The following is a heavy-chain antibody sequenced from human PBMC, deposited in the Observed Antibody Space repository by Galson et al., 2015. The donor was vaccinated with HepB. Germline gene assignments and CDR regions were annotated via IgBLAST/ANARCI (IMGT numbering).Heavy chain of an antibody. Sequence: SVKVSCKASGYTFTSYYMHWVRQAPGQGLEWMGIINPSGGSTSYAQKFQGRVTMTRDTSTSTVYMELSSLRSEDTAEYYCARAPSERPPRTWGQGTLVTVSS. J-gene: IGHJ5*02. D-gene: IGHD1-1*01. CDR2: INPSGGST. CDR1: GYTFTSYY. CDR3: ARAPSERPPRT. V-gene: IGHV1-46*01.